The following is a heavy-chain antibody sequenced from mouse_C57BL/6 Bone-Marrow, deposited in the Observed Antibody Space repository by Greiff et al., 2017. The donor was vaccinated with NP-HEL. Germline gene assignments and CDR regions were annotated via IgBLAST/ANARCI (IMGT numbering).Heavy chain of an antibody. D-gene: IGHD2-2*01. CDR3: ARRENYYGYAHAMDY. CDR2: IYPGDGDT. Sequence: VQLQQSGPELVKPGASVKISCKASGYAFSSSWMNWVKQRPGKGLEWIGRIYPGDGDTNYNGKFKGKATLTADKSSSTAYMQLSSLTSEDSAVYFCARRENYYGYAHAMDYWGQGTSVTVSS. CDR1: GYAFSSSW. V-gene: IGHV1-82*01. J-gene: IGHJ4*01.